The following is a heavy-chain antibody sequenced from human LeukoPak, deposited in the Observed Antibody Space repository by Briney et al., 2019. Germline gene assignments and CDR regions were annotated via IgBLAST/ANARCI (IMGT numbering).Heavy chain of an antibody. CDR1: GGSISSYY. J-gene: IGHJ6*02. V-gene: IGHV4-59*10. Sequence: SETLSLTCAVYGGSISSYYWSWIRQPAGKGLEWIGRIYTSGSTNYNPSLKSRVTMSVDTSKNQFSLKLSSVTAADTAVYYCARGGAYCSSTSCSPYGMDVWGQGTTVTVSS. CDR3: ARGGAYCSSTSCSPYGMDV. CDR2: IYTSGST. D-gene: IGHD2-2*01.